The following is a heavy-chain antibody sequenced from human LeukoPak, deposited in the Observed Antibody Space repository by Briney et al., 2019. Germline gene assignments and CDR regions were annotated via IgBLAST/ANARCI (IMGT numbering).Heavy chain of an antibody. J-gene: IGHJ5*02. D-gene: IGHD3-22*01. CDR3: ASQVYYDSSGYFYNWFDP. CDR1: GYSFTGYW. V-gene: IGHV5-10-1*01. CDR2: IDPSDSYT. Sequence: HGESLEISCKGSGYSFTGYWISWVRQMPGKGLEWMGRIDPSDSYTNYSPSFQGHVTISADKSISTAYLQWSSLKASDTAMYYCASQVYYDSSGYFYNWFDPWGQGTLVTVSS.